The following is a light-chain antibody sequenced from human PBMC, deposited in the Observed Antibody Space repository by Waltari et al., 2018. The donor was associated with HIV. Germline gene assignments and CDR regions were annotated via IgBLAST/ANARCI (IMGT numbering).Light chain of an antibody. CDR1: SIGSNS. V-gene: IGLV3-9*01. CDR2: GDT. Sequence: SYELTQPLPLSVALGQTAQLPCGGDSIGSNSVQWYQQKPGQAPVLVNYGDTNRPSGIHERFSGSNSGNTATLGIRSAEAGDEADYYCQVWDKNTGIFGTGTKVTVL. CDR3: QVWDKNTGI. J-gene: IGLJ1*01.